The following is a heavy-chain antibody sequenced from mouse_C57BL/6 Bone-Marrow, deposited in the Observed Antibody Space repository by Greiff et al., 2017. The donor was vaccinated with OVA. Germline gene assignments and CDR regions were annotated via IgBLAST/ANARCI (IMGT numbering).Heavy chain of an antibody. J-gene: IGHJ2*01. CDR3: TTIYYGSSRYYFDY. CDR2: IDPENGDT. V-gene: IGHV14-4*01. Sequence: VQLKQSGAELVRPGASVKLSCTASGFNIKDDYMHWVKQRPEQGLEWIGWIDPENGDTEYASKFQGKATITADTSSNTAYLQLSSLTSEDTAVYYCTTIYYGSSRYYFDYWGQGTTLTVSS. D-gene: IGHD1-1*01. CDR1: GFNIKDDY.